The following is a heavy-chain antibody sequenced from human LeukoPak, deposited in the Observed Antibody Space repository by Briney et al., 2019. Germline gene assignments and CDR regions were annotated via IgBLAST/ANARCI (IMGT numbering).Heavy chain of an antibody. V-gene: IGHV3-23*01. J-gene: IGHJ3*02. Sequence: GGPLRLSCAASGFTFSSYAMSGVRQAPGKGLEWVSAISGSGGSTYYADSVKGRFTISRDNSKNTLYLQMNSLRAEDTAVYYCAKDWDIVVVPADAFDIWGQGTMVTVSS. D-gene: IGHD2-2*01. CDR3: AKDWDIVVVPADAFDI. CDR2: ISGSGGST. CDR1: GFTFSSYA.